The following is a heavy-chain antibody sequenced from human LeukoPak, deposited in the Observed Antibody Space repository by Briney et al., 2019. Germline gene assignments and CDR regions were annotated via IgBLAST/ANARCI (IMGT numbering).Heavy chain of an antibody. Sequence: SETLSLTCAVSGYSISSGDYWGWIRQPPGKGLEWIGSVYYSGSTHYNPSLKSRVTISVDRSRNQSSLRLSSVTAADTAVYYCARNSTVTSPSTGYFDYWGQGTLATVSS. J-gene: IGHJ4*02. D-gene: IGHD4-17*01. CDR1: GYSISSGDY. V-gene: IGHV4-38-2*01. CDR2: VYYSGST. CDR3: ARNSTVTSPSTGYFDY.